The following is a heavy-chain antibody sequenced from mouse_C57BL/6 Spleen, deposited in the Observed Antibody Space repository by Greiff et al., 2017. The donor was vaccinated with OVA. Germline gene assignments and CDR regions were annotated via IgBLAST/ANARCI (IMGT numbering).Heavy chain of an antibody. CDR1: GYSFTDYN. J-gene: IGHJ1*03. V-gene: IGHV1-39*01. D-gene: IGHD4-1*01. Sequence: EVKLQESGPELVKPGASVKISCKASGYSFTDYNMNWVKQSNGKSLEWIGVINPNYGTTSYNQKFKGKATLTVDQSSSTAYMQLNSLTSEDSAVYYCAREELGRWYFDVWGTGTTVTVSS. CDR3: AREELGRWYFDV. CDR2: INPNYGTT.